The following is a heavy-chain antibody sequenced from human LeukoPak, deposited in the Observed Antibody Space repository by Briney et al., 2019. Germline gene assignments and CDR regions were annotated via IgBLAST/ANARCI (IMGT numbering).Heavy chain of an antibody. CDR1: GFTFSSYW. CDR2: INTDGTNT. CDR3: ARGYSGTYRVDY. D-gene: IGHD1-26*01. J-gene: IGHJ4*02. V-gene: IGHV3-74*01. Sequence: GGSLRLSCAASGFTFSSYWMHWVRPVPGKGLVWVSRINTDGTNTTYADSVKGRFTMSRDNAKSRLYLQMNSLRAEDTAVYYCARGYSGTYRVDYWGQGTLVTVSS.